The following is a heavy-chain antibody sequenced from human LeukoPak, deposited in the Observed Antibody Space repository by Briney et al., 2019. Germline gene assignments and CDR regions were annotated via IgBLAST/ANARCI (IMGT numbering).Heavy chain of an antibody. CDR3: ATDDFWSGYSSRPPDY. J-gene: IGHJ4*02. Sequence: SETLSLTCAVYGGSFSGYYWSWIRQPPGKGLEWIGEINHSGSTNYNPSLKSRVTISVDTSKNQFSLKLNSMTAADTAVYYCATDDFWSGYSSRPPDYWGQGTLVTVSS. V-gene: IGHV4-34*01. CDR1: GGSFSGYY. CDR2: INHSGST. D-gene: IGHD3-3*01.